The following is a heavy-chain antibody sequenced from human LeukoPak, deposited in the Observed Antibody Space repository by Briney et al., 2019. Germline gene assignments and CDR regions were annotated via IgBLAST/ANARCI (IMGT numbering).Heavy chain of an antibody. J-gene: IGHJ4*02. CDR2: IKHDGSEK. CDR1: GFTLSTYW. Sequence: GGSLRLSCVVSGFTLSTYWMTWVRQAPGEGLEWVANIKHDGSEKHYVNSVKGRFTISRDNAKNLVYLQMNSLRGEDTAMYYCAGSTVTTNYWGQGTLVTVSS. D-gene: IGHD4-17*01. CDR3: AGSTVTTNY. V-gene: IGHV3-7*01.